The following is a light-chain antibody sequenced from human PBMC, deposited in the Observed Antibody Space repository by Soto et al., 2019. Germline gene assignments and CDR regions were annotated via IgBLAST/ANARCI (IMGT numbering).Light chain of an antibody. CDR1: SSNIGAGYD. CDR3: QSYDSSLSVFYV. Sequence: QSVLTQPPSVSGAPGQRVTISCTGSSSNIGAGYDVHWYQQLPGTAPKLLIYGNSNRPSGVPDRFSGSKSGTSASLAITGLQAEYDADYYCQSYDSSLSVFYVFGTGTKLTVL. V-gene: IGLV1-40*01. J-gene: IGLJ1*01. CDR2: GNS.